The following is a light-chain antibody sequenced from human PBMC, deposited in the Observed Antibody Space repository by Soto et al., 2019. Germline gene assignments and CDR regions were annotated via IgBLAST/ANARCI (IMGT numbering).Light chain of an antibody. Sequence: EIVLTQSPATLSLSPGERATLSCRASQSVTKSLAWYQQKPGQAPRLLIFATSHRATDIPTRVSGSGSETDFTVTISILEPEDFAVYYCQQRSDWRPSLTFGGGTKVEIK. CDR3: QQRSDWRPSLT. CDR1: QSVTKS. J-gene: IGKJ4*02. CDR2: ATS. V-gene: IGKV3-11*01.